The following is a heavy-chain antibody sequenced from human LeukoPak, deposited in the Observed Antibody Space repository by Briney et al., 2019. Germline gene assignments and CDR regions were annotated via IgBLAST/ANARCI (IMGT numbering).Heavy chain of an antibody. D-gene: IGHD6-13*01. Sequence: GESLKISCKGSGYSFTSYWIGWVRQMPGKGLEWMGIIYPGDSDTRYSPSFQGQVTISADKSISTAYLQWSSLKASDTAMYYCARGGGIHGAAGDAFDIWGQGTMVTVSS. J-gene: IGHJ3*02. V-gene: IGHV5-51*01. CDR1: GYSFTSYW. CDR3: ARGGGIHGAAGDAFDI. CDR2: IYPGDSDT.